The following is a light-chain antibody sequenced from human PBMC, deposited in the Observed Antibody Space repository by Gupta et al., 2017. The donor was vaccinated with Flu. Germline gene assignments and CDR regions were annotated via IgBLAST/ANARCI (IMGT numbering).Light chain of an antibody. J-gene: IGKJ1*01. V-gene: IGKV2D-29*01. CDR2: EVS. CDR3: MQSLHLRT. Sequence: DIVMTQTPLSLSVTPGQPASISCRSSQSLLHSDGMTYFFWYMQKPGHPPQLLIYEVSKRFSGVPDRFSGRGSGTDFTLNSSRGEAEDVGIYYCMQSLHLRTFGQGTKVEIK. CDR1: QSLLHSDGMTY.